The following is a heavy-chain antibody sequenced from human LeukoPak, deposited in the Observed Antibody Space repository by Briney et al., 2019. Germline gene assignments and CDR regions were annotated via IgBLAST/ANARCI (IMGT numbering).Heavy chain of an antibody. CDR1: GFTFSRYA. CDR2: ISYDGSNK. V-gene: IGHV3-30-3*01. J-gene: IGHJ4*02. CDR3: ARARTFDY. Sequence: GGSLRLSCAASGFTFSRYAMHWVREAPGKGLEWVAVISYDGSNKYYADSVKGRFTISRDNSKNTLYLQMNSLRAEDTAVYYCARARTFDYWGQGTLVTVS.